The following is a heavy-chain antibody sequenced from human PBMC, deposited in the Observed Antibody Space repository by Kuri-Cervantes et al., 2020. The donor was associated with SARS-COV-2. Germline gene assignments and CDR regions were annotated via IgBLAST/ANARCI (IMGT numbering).Heavy chain of an antibody. J-gene: IGHJ4*02. CDR3: ARDPWNYAHFDY. CDR1: GYTLTSYG. D-gene: IGHD1-7*01. V-gene: IGHV1-2*02. CDR2: ISANSGGT. Sequence: ASVKVSCKASGYTLTSYGISWVRQAPGQGLEWMGWISANSGGTNYAQKFQGRVTMTRDTSISTAYMELSRLRSDDTAVYYCARDPWNYAHFDYWGQGTLVTVSS.